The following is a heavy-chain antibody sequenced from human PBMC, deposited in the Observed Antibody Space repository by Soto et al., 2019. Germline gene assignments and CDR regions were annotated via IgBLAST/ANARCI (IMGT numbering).Heavy chain of an antibody. Sequence: LKISCKDSGYSFSRNWIAWVRQMPGKGLEWMGVIFSGDSDTRFSPSFQGQVTISVDKSINTAYLQWSSLKASDTAMYYCARHYNGFDYWGQGTLVTVSS. V-gene: IGHV5-51*01. CDR1: GYSFSRNW. CDR2: IFSGDSDT. D-gene: IGHD1-1*01. J-gene: IGHJ4*02. CDR3: ARHYNGFDY.